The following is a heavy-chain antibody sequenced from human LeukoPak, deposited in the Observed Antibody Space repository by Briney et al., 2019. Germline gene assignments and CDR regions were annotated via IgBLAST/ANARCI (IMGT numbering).Heavy chain of an antibody. Sequence: GGSLRLSCAASGFTFDDYAMHWVRQAPGKGLEWVSGISWNSGSIGYADSVKGRFTISSDNAKNSLYLQMNSLRAEDTALYYCAKDHTPYYYDSSGYLLDYWGQGTLVTVSS. CDR3: AKDHTPYYYDSSGYLLDY. CDR1: GFTFDDYA. D-gene: IGHD3-22*01. J-gene: IGHJ4*02. V-gene: IGHV3-9*01. CDR2: ISWNSGSI.